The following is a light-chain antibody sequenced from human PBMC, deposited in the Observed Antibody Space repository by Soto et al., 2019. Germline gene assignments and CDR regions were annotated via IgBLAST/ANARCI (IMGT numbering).Light chain of an antibody. CDR1: QSISDT. CDR3: QQYDTWPPYS. CDR2: GAS. V-gene: IGKV3-15*01. J-gene: IGKJ2*03. Sequence: EIVMTQSPATLSVSPGGRATLSCRASQSISDTLAWYQQKPGQAPRLLIHGASTRATGIPARFSGSGSGTEFTLTISSLQSEDVGTYYCQQYDTWPPYSFGQGTKVDIK.